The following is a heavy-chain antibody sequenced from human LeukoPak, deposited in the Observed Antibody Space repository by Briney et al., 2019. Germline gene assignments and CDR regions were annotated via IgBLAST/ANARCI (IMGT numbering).Heavy chain of an antibody. J-gene: IGHJ4*02. Sequence: PGGSLRLSCAASGFTFSSYAMSWVRQAPGKGLEWVSAISGSGGSTYYADSVKGRFTISRDNSKNTLYLQMNSLRAEDTAVYYCAKEGEYSSGWYENFDYWGQGTLVTVSS. D-gene: IGHD6-19*01. CDR3: AKEGEYSSGWYENFDY. CDR1: GFTFSSYA. V-gene: IGHV3-23*01. CDR2: ISGSGGST.